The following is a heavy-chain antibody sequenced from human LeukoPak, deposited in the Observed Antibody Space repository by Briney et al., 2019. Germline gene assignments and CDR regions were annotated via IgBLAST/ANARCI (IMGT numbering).Heavy chain of an antibody. D-gene: IGHD3-22*01. CDR2: INPNSGGT. CDR3: ARDRHDSSDYYYVTWFDP. J-gene: IGHJ5*02. CDR1: GYTFTGYY. Sequence: ASVKVSCKASGYTFTGYYMHWVRQAPGQGIEWMGWINPNSGGTNYAQKFQGRVTMTRDTSISTAYMELSRLTSDDTAVYYCARDRHDSSDYYYVTWFDPWGQGTLVTVSS. V-gene: IGHV1-2*02.